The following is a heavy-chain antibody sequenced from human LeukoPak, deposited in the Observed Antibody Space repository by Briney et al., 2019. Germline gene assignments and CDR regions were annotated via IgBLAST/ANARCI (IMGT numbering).Heavy chain of an antibody. CDR3: ARRAYHGMDV. V-gene: IGHV4-34*01. J-gene: IGHJ6*02. CDR2: ISHSGST. CDR1: GGSFRGYY. Sequence: SETLSLTCAVYGGSFRGYYWSWIRQPPGKGLEWIGEISHSGSTNYNPSLKSRVTISVDTSKNQFSLKLSSVTAADTAVYYWARRAYHGMDVWGQGTTVTVSS.